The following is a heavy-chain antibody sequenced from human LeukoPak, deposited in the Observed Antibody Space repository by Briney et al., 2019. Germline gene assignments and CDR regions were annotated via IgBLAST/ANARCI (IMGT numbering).Heavy chain of an antibody. V-gene: IGHV1-18*01. J-gene: IGHJ6*03. Sequence: ASVKVSCKASGYTFTSYGISWVRQAPGQGLEWMGWISAYNGNANYAQKLQGRVTMTTDTSTSTAYMELRSLRSDDTAVYYCARGQKSVGRTLAGTTIYSYYYYMDVWGKGTTVTVSS. D-gene: IGHD6-19*01. CDR1: GYTFTSYG. CDR2: ISAYNGNA. CDR3: ARGQKSVGRTLAGTTIYSYYYYMDV.